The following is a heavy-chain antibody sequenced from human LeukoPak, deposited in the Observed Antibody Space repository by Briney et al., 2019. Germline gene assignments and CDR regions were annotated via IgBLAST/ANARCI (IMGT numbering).Heavy chain of an antibody. CDR3: ARGPGWGGSYYVVRSMGNWFVP. V-gene: IGHV1-2*06. Sequence: APVKVSGKASGYTFTPYYMNWVRQSPGQGLEWMGRINPNRGGTNYATKFQGRVTLPTATSISPAYLQLSRLTSEHPAVYYCARGPGWGGSYYVVRSMGNWFVPWGQGTLVTVSS. D-gene: IGHD1-26*01. CDR1: GYTFTPYY. CDR2: INPNRGGT. J-gene: IGHJ5*02.